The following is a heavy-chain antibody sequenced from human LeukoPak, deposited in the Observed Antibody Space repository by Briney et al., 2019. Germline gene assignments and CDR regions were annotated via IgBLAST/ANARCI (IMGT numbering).Heavy chain of an antibody. V-gene: IGHV1-46*01. D-gene: IGHD2-15*01. J-gene: IGHJ1*01. CDR1: GYTFTSYY. CDR2: INPSGGST. CDR3: ARGGDCSGGSCYWYFQH. Sequence: ASVKVSCKASGYTFTSYYMHWVRQAPGQGLEWMGIINPSGGSTSYAQKFQGRVTMTRDMSTSTVYMELSSLRSEDTAVYYCARGGDCSGGSCYWYFQHWGRGTLVTVSS.